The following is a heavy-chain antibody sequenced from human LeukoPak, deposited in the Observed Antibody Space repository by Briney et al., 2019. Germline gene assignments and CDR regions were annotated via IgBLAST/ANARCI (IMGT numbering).Heavy chain of an antibody. V-gene: IGHV4-30-4*08. J-gene: IGHJ3*02. CDR3: ARDLMTLVAFDI. CDR1: GGSISSGDYY. D-gene: IGHD6-6*01. Sequence: SETLSLTCTVSGGSISSGDYYWSWIRQPPGKGLEWIGYIYYSGSTYYNPSLKSRVTISVDTSKNQFSLKLSSMTAADTAVYYCARDLMTLVAFDIWGQGTMVTVSS. CDR2: IYYSGST.